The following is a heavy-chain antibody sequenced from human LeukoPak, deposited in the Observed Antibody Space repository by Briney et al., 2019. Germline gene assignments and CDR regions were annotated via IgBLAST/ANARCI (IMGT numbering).Heavy chain of an antibody. Sequence: GGSLRLSCVASGFTVSSSYMSWVRQAPGKGLEWVSFIYSGGTTYYADSVQGRFTISRDISKNTLYLQMNILRAEDTAVYYCARYSSSDAFDIWGQGTMVTVSS. CDR2: IYSGGTT. CDR1: GFTVSSSY. CDR3: ARYSSSDAFDI. D-gene: IGHD5-12*01. J-gene: IGHJ3*02. V-gene: IGHV3-53*01.